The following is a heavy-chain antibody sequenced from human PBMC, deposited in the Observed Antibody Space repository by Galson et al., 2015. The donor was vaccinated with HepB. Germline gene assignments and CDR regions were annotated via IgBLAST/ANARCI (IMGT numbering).Heavy chain of an antibody. CDR1: GYTFTGYY. J-gene: IGHJ3*02. Sequence: SCKASGYTFTGYYMHWVRQAPGQGLEWMGWINPNSGATIYAQKFQGRVTMTRDTSISAAYMELSRLRSDDTAVYYCSRRGDGNNAFDIWGQGTTVTVSS. CDR2: INPNSGAT. CDR3: SRRGDGNNAFDI. V-gene: IGHV1-2*02. D-gene: IGHD2/OR15-2a*01.